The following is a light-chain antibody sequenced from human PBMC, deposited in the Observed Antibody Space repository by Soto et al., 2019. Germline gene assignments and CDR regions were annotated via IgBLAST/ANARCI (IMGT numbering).Light chain of an antibody. CDR2: DVS. J-gene: IGLJ1*01. CDR1: SSDVGGYNY. Sequence: QSALTQPASVSGSPGQSITISCTGTSSDVGGYNYVSWYQQHPDKAPKLMIYDVSNRPSGVSNRFSGSKSGNTASLTISGFQAEDEADYYCSSYTASSTDVFGTGTKVTVL. CDR3: SSYTASSTDV. V-gene: IGLV2-14*01.